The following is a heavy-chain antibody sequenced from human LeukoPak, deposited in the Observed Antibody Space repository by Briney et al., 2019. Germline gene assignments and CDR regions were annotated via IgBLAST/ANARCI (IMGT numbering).Heavy chain of an antibody. V-gene: IGHV3-21*01. CDR2: ISSSSSYI. D-gene: IGHD5-24*01. CDR3: AREGVEMATTLDY. J-gene: IGHJ4*02. CDR1: GFTFSSYS. Sequence: GGSLRLSCAASGFTFSSYSMNWVRQAPGKGLEWVSSISSSSSYIYYADSVKGRFTISRDNAKNSLYLQMNSLRAEDTAVYYCAREGVEMATTLDYWGQGTLVTVSS.